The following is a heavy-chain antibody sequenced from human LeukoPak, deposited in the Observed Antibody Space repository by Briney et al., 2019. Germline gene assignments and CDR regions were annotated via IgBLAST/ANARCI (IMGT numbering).Heavy chain of an antibody. J-gene: IGHJ4*02. Sequence: GRCLRLSFAASGFTFDDYAMHWVRQAPGKGLEWVSGSSWNSGSIGSADSVKGRFTISRDNAKNSLYLQMNSLRAEDTALYYCAKDISDYYDSSGYYVYWGQGTLVTVSS. CDR3: AKDISDYYDSSGYYVY. CDR1: GFTFDDYA. D-gene: IGHD3-22*01. CDR2: SSWNSGSI. V-gene: IGHV3-9*01.